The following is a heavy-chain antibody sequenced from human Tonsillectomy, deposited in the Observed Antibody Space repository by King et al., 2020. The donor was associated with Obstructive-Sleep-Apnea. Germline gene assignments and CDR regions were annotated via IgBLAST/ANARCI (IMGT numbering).Heavy chain of an antibody. Sequence: VQLVESGGGVVQPGRSLRPSCAAAGFTFSSYAMPWVRPPPGKGLEWLGAISKDGSDRYYADSVKGRFTISRDNSNNMLYLQMDSLRPDDTAVYYCARDSSTSHWWVDYWGQGTLVTVSS. CDR1: GFTFSSYA. CDR2: ISKDGSDR. D-gene: IGHD2-2*01. V-gene: IGHV3-30*04. J-gene: IGHJ4*02. CDR3: ARDSSTSHWWVDY.